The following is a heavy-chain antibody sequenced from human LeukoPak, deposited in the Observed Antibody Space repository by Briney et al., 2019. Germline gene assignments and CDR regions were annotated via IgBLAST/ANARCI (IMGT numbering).Heavy chain of an antibody. CDR3: ARGVKYSYGLYYFDY. D-gene: IGHD5-18*01. V-gene: IGHV3-53*01. CDR2: IYSGGNT. Sequence: GGSLRLSCAASGFTVSNNYMSWVRQAPGKGLEWVSVIYSGGNTYYADSVKGRFTISRDNSKNTLYLQMNSLRAEDTAVYYCARGVKYSYGLYYFDYWGQGTLVTVSS. CDR1: GFTVSNNY. J-gene: IGHJ4*02.